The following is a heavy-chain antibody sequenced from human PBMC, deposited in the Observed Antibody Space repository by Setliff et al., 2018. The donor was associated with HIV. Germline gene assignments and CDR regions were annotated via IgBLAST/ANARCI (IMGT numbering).Heavy chain of an antibody. CDR3: ARDGYSYGFFDY. D-gene: IGHD5-18*01. J-gene: IGHJ4*02. V-gene: IGHV3-48*01. Sequence: GASLKISCATSGFTFTAYSMNWVRQAPGKGLEWVSYISLGSTTIFYADSVKGRFTISRDDARNSLYLQMNSLRAEDTAVYYCARDGYSYGFFDYWGQGTLVTVAS. CDR1: GFTFTAYS. CDR2: ISLGSTTI.